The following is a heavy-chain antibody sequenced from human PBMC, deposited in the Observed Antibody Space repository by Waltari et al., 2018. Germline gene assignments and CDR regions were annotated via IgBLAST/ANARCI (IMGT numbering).Heavy chain of an antibody. CDR2: ISGSGGST. CDR1: GFTFSSYA. CDR3: AKDVELAAAGTNAFDI. J-gene: IGHJ3*02. V-gene: IGHV3-23*01. D-gene: IGHD6-13*01. Sequence: EVQLLESGGGLVQPGGSLRLSCAASGFTFSSYAMSWVRQAPGKGLEWVSAISGSGGSTYYADSVKGRFTISRDNSKNTLYLQMNSLRAEDTAVYYCAKDVELAAAGTNAFDIWGQGTMVTVSS.